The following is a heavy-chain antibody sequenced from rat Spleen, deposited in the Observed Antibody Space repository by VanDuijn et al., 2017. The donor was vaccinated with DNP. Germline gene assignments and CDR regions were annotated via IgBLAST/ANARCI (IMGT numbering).Heavy chain of an antibody. CDR1: GFTFNNYW. CDR2: ITTSGDST. Sequence: EVQLVESGGDLVQPGRSLKVSCVVSGFTFNNYWMTWIRQVPGKGLEWVASITTSGDSTSSPDSVKGRFTISRDNAKSTLYLEMNSLRSDDTATYYCVRDSSSAYWGQGTLVTVSS. V-gene: IGHV5-31*01. D-gene: IGHD1-2*01. J-gene: IGHJ3*01. CDR3: VRDSSSAY.